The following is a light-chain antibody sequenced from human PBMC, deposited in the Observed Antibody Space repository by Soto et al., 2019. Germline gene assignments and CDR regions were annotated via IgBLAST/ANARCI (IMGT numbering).Light chain of an antibody. V-gene: IGKV1-5*03. CDR2: KAS. Sequence: DIQMTQSPSTLSASVGDGVTITCRASQSLNSLMAWFQQKPGKAPKLLIYKASNLESGVPSRFSGSGSGTEFTLTISSLQPDDFATYYYQQYNSYPYTFGQGTKVEIK. CDR1: QSLNSL. J-gene: IGKJ2*01. CDR3: QQYNSYPYT.